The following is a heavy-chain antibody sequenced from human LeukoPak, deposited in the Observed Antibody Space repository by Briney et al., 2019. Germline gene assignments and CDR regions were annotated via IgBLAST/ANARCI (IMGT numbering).Heavy chain of an antibody. CDR2: INHSGST. D-gene: IGHD6-19*01. J-gene: IGHJ4*02. CDR3: ARARPTTQWLVGLYFDY. CDR1: GGSFSGYY. Sequence: SETLSLTCAVYGGSFSGYYWSWIRQPPGKGLEWIGEINHSGSTNYNPSLKSRVTISVDTSKNQFSLKLSSVTAADTAVYYCARARPTTQWLVGLYFDYWGQGTLVTVSS. V-gene: IGHV4-34*01.